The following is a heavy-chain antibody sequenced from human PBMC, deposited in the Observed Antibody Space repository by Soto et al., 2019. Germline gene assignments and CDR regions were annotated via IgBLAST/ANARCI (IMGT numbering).Heavy chain of an antibody. CDR2: TSPRTGGA. Sequence: VASVKVSCKTSGYTFTAYYMHWLRQAPGHGLEWLGWTSPRTGGAKYSHKFQGRVSMTRNTSITTAYMELTGLSTDDTAVYYCARSSGSYSKWFDSWGQGTLVTVSS. CDR3: ARSSGSYSKWFDS. CDR1: GYTFTAYY. V-gene: IGHV1-2*02. D-gene: IGHD3-10*01. J-gene: IGHJ5*01.